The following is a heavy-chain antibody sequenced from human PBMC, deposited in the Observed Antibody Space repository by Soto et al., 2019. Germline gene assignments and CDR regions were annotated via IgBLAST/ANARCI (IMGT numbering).Heavy chain of an antibody. Sequence: QVQLVQSGAEVKEPGSSVKVSCKVSGGTFSSQTINWVRQVPGQGLEWMGSVIPIIVEGQYAQIFLGRVTITADRPTSTAYMGLSSLTPEDTAVFYCARPAVNDLDADSSAFDIWGQGTMVTVSS. D-gene: IGHD1-1*01. V-gene: IGHV1-69*02. CDR1: GGTFSSQT. CDR2: VIPIIVEG. CDR3: ARPAVNDLDADSSAFDI. J-gene: IGHJ3*02.